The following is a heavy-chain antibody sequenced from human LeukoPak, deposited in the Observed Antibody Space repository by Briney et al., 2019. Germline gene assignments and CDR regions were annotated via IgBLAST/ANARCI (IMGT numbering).Heavy chain of an antibody. CDR3: ARARWTSTGTTYYLDF. Sequence: ASVKVSCKASGYIFTDYAIQWVRQAPGQGLEWMGWINAGNGKTKYSQKFQGRVTITRDTSASTAYMELSGLRSDDTAVYYCARARWTSTGTTYYLDFWGQGTLVTVSS. V-gene: IGHV1-3*01. CDR2: INAGNGKT. J-gene: IGHJ4*02. CDR1: GYIFTDYA. D-gene: IGHD4-17*01.